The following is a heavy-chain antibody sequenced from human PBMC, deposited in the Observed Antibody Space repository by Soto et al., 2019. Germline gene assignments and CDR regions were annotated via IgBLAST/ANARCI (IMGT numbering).Heavy chain of an antibody. CDR2: INAGNGNT. Sequence: SVKVSCKASGYTFTSYAMHWVRQAPGQGLEWMGWINAGNGNTKYSQKFQGRVTITRDTSASTAYMELSSLRSEDTAVYYCARGRERSIAARCFDYWGQGTLVTGSS. CDR3: ARGRERSIAARCFDY. V-gene: IGHV1-3*01. CDR1: GYTFTSYA. D-gene: IGHD6-6*01. J-gene: IGHJ4*02.